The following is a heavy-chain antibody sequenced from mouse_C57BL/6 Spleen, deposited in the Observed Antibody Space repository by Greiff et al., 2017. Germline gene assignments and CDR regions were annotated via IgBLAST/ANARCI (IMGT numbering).Heavy chain of an antibody. J-gene: IGHJ2*01. CDR2: IRNKANGYTT. V-gene: IGHV7-3*01. Sequence: DVMLVESGRGLVQPGGSLSLSCAASGFTFTDYYLSWVRQPPGKALEWLGFIRNKANGYTTEYNASVKGRFTISRDNSQSILYLQMNALRAEDSASCYCARYYFFDYWGQGTTLTVSS. CDR3: ARYYFFDY. CDR1: GFTFTDYY.